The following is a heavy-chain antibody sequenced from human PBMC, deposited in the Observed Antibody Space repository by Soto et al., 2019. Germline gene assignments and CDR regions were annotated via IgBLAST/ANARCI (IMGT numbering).Heavy chain of an antibody. V-gene: IGHV1-69*13. CDR1: GCTFSSYA. CDR2: IIPIFGTA. Sequence: ASVKVSCKASGCTFSSYAISWVRQAPGQGLEWMGGIIPIFGTANYAQKFQGRVTITADESTSTAYMELSSLRSEDTAVYYCARIKGDGFRDAFDIWGQGKMVTVSS. J-gene: IGHJ3*02. D-gene: IGHD3-10*01. CDR3: ARIKGDGFRDAFDI.